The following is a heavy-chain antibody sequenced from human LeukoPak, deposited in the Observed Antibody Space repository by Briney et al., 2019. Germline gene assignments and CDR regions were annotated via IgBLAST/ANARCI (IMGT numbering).Heavy chain of an antibody. D-gene: IGHD3-22*01. CDR1: GGTFSSYA. Sequence: GASVKVSCKASGGTFSSYAISWVRQAPGQGLEWMGGIIPIFGTANYAQKFQGRVTITADESTSTAYMELSSLRSEDTAVYCCARLNYYDSSGYDDYWGQGTLVTVSS. CDR3: ARLNYYDSSGYDDY. J-gene: IGHJ4*02. V-gene: IGHV1-69*13. CDR2: IIPIFGTA.